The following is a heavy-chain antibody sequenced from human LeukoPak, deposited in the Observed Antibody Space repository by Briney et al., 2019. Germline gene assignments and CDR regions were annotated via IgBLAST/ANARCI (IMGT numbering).Heavy chain of an antibody. CDR1: GYTFTSYG. V-gene: IGHV1-18*01. CDR2: ISAYNGNT. CDR3: ARDNALVLRYFDWSPFDP. Sequence: ASVKVSCKASGYTFTSYGISWVRQAPGQGLEWMGWISAYNGNTNYAQKLQGRVTMTTDTSTSTAYMELRSLRSDDTAVYYCARDNALVLRYFDWSPFDPWGQGTLVTVSS. J-gene: IGHJ5*02. D-gene: IGHD3-9*01.